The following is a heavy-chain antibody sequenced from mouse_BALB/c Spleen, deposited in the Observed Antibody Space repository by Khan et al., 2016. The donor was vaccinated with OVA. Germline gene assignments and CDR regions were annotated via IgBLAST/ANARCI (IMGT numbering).Heavy chain of an antibody. D-gene: IGHD1-1*02. CDR3: ARVAYYYNSEAVAY. CDR2: INTGGHYT. CDR1: GFTFSTYG. V-gene: IGHV5-6*01. J-gene: IGHJ3*01. Sequence: EVELVESGGDLVKTGGSLKLSCAASGFTFSTYGMSWVRQTPDKRLEWVATINTGGHYTYYIDSVKGRFTISRDNADNVLYLQMTNLRSEDTAMYYCARVAYYYNSEAVAYWGQGTLVTVSA.